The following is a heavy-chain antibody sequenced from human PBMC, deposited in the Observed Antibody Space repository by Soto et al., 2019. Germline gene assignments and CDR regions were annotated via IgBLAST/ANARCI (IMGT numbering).Heavy chain of an antibody. Sequence: QVQLVQSGAEVKKPGASVKVSCKASGYTFTSYGISWVRQAPGQGLEWMGWISAYNGNTNYAQKLQGRVTMTTDTSTSTAYMEPRSLKSDDTAVYYCAREVVVGPAAQNYYYYGMDVWGQGTTVTVSS. V-gene: IGHV1-18*04. CDR3: AREVVVGPAAQNYYYYGMDV. J-gene: IGHJ6*02. CDR2: ISAYNGNT. CDR1: GYTFTSYG. D-gene: IGHD2-2*01.